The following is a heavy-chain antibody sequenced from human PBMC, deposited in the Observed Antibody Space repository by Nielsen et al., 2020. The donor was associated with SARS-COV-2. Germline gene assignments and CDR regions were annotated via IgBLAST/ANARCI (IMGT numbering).Heavy chain of an antibody. CDR1: GITFSSYE. CDR2: ISSSSSYI. CDR3: ASNAGVQPTSYYYYGMDV. J-gene: IGHJ6*02. D-gene: IGHD6-13*01. Sequence: GESLKISCVGSGITFSSYEMNWVRQAPGKGLEWVSSISSSSSYIYYADSVKGRFTISRDNAKNSLYLQMNSLRAEDTAVYYCASNAGVQPTSYYYYGMDVWGQGTTVTVSS. V-gene: IGHV3-21*01.